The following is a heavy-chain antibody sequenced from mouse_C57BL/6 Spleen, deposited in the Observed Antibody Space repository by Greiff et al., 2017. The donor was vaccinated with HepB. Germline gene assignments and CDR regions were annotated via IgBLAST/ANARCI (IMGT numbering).Heavy chain of an antibody. D-gene: IGHD2-3*01. Sequence: VQLQQSGPGLVQPSQSLSITCTVSGFSLTSYGVHWVRQSPGKGLEWLGVIWSGGSTDYNAAFISRLSISKDNSKSQVFFKMNSLQADDTAIYYCARIYDGISYAMDYWGQGTSVTVSS. CDR1: GFSLTSYG. CDR2: IWSGGST. J-gene: IGHJ4*01. CDR3: ARIYDGISYAMDY. V-gene: IGHV2-2*01.